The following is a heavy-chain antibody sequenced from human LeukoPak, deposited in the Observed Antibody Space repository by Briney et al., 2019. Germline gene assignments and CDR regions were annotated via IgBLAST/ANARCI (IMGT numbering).Heavy chain of an antibody. CDR2: INHSGST. CDR3: ARGRGYYDSSGYLVY. J-gene: IGHJ4*02. D-gene: IGHD3-22*01. V-gene: IGHV4-34*01. Sequence: SETLSLTCAVYGGSFSGYYWSWIRQPPGKGLECIGEINHSGSTNYNPSLKSRVTISVDTSKNQFSLKLSSVTAADTAVYYCARGRGYYDSSGYLVYWGQGTLVTVSS. CDR1: GGSFSGYY.